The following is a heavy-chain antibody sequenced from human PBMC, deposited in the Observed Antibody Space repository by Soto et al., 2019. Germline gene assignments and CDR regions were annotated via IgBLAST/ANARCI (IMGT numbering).Heavy chain of an antibody. CDR2: IYYSGST. J-gene: IGHJ4*02. CDR3: ASSIVGATTPHPNFDD. V-gene: IGHV4-31*03. Sequence: SETLSLTCTVSGGSISSGGYYWSWIRQHPGKGLEWIGYIYYSGSTYYNPSLKSRVTISVDTSKNQFSLKLSSVTAADTAVYYCASSIVGATTPHPNFDDWGQGTRVTVAS. D-gene: IGHD1-26*01. CDR1: GGSISSGGYY.